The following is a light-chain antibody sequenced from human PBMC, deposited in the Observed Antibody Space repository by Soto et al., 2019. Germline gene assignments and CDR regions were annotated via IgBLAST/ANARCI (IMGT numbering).Light chain of an antibody. Sequence: IQLTQSPSFLSASVGDRVTITCRASQDIANYLAWYQQKPGKAPKFLIYATSTFQSGVPSRFSGGGSGTEITLTISSPQPEDFATYYCQKVNSYPLTFGGGTKVEIK. CDR3: QKVNSYPLT. V-gene: IGKV1-9*01. CDR1: QDIANY. CDR2: ATS. J-gene: IGKJ4*01.